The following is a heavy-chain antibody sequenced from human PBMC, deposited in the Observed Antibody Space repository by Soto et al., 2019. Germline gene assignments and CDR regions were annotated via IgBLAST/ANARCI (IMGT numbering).Heavy chain of an antibody. J-gene: IGHJ4*02. D-gene: IGHD2-15*01. CDR3: ARGGTSKWYSSDS. Sequence: EVQLVESGGGLVQPGGSLRLSCAASGFTFSSYWMSWVRQAPGKGLEWVANIKEDGSEKYYVDSVEGRFAISRDNAQNSLYLQMITRRAEDTAVYYCARGGTSKWYSSDSWGPGTLVTGSS. CDR1: GFTFSSYW. CDR2: IKEDGSEK. V-gene: IGHV3-7*01.